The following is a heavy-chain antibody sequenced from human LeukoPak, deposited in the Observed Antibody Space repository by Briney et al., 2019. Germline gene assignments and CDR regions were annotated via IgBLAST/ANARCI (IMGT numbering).Heavy chain of an antibody. CDR3: ARGPRWGYSLGY. V-gene: IGHV4-61*02. CDR2: IYTSGST. D-gene: IGHD3-16*02. J-gene: IGHJ4*02. CDR1: GGSISSGSYY. Sequence: SETLSLTCTVSGGSISSGSYYWSWIRQPAGKGLEWIGRIYTSGSTNYNPSLKSRVTISVDTSKNQFSLKLSSVTAADTAVYYCARGPRWGYSLGYWGQGTLVTVSS.